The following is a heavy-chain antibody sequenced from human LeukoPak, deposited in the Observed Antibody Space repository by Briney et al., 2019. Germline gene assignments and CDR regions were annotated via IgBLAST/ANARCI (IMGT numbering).Heavy chain of an antibody. D-gene: IGHD3-22*01. V-gene: IGHV3-30-3*01. Sequence: GGSLRLSCAASGFTFSSYAMHWVRQAPGKGLEWVAVISYDGSNKYYADSVKGRFTISRDNSKNTLYLQMNSLRAEDTAVYYCARGQSQRITMIVVVPKVSEYFQHWGQGTLVTVSS. CDR3: ARGQSQRITMIVVVPKVSEYFQH. J-gene: IGHJ1*01. CDR1: GFTFSSYA. CDR2: ISYDGSNK.